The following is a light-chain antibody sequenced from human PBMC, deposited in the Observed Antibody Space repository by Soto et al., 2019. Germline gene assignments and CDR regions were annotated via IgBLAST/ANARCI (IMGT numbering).Light chain of an antibody. Sequence: QSVLTQPASVSGSPGQSITISCTGTSSDIGGHIYVSWYQHHPGEAPKLLIYEVSSRPSGLSNRFSGSKSGNTASLTISWLQAEDEAYYYCSSYTTSNTVVFGSGTKLTVL. J-gene: IGLJ1*01. CDR1: SSDIGGHIY. V-gene: IGLV2-14*01. CDR3: SSYTTSNTVV. CDR2: EVS.